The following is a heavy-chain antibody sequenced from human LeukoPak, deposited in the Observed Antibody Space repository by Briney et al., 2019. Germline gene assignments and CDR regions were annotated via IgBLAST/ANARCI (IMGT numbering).Heavy chain of an antibody. J-gene: IGHJ4*02. CDR2: ISGSDGTT. CDR3: AKDGYSYGYQFDY. CDR1: GFTFSSYA. V-gene: IGHV3-23*01. Sequence: PGGSLRLSCAASGFTFSSYAMSWVRQAPGKGLEWVSSISGSDGTTYYADSVKGRFTISRDNSKNTLYLQMNSLRADDTAVYYCAKDGYSYGYQFDYWGQGTLVTVSS. D-gene: IGHD5-18*01.